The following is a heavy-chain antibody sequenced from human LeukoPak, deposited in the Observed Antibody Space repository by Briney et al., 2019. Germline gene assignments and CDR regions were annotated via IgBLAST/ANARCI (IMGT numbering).Heavy chain of an antibody. D-gene: IGHD3-3*01. CDR1: GFTFSNYG. Sequence: PGGSLRLSCATSGFTFSNYGVHWVRQAPGKGLEWVAFISYDGSNKYYVDSVKGRFTISRDNSKNTLYLQMNSLRAEDTAVYFCAKVAGVVIPGSYWGQGTLVTISS. V-gene: IGHV3-30*18. J-gene: IGHJ4*02. CDR2: ISYDGSNK. CDR3: AKVAGVVIPGSY.